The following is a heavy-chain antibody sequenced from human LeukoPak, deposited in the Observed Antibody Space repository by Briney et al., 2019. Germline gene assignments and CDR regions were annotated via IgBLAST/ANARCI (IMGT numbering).Heavy chain of an antibody. CDR3: ARASGYSYLNWFDP. D-gene: IGHD5-18*01. J-gene: IGHJ5*02. V-gene: IGHV4-34*01. CDR2: INHSGST. CDR1: GGSFSGYY. Sequence: PSETLSLTCAVYGGSFSGYYWSWIRQPPGKGLEWIGEINHSGSTNYNPSLKSRATTSVDTSKNQFSLKLSSVTAADAAVYYCARASGYSYLNWFDPWGQGTLVTVSS.